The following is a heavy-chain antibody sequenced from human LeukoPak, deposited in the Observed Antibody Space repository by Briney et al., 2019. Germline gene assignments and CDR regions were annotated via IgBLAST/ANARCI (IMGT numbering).Heavy chain of an antibody. D-gene: IGHD6-13*01. J-gene: IGHJ4*02. CDR1: GFTFSSYW. CDR3: ARDLAGYSSSWYPDY. Sequence: SGGSLRLSCATSGFTFSSYWMSWVRQAPGKGLEWVANIEEDGSEKYYVDSVKGRFTISRDNAKNSLYLQMNSLRAEDTAVYYCARDLAGYSSSWYPDYWGQGTLVTVSS. V-gene: IGHV3-7*01. CDR2: IEEDGSEK.